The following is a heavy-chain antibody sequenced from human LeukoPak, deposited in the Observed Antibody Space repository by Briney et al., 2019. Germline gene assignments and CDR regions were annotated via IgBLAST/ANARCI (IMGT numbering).Heavy chain of an antibody. J-gene: IGHJ4*02. V-gene: IGHV4-59*13. CDR3: ARGNNRRSFDY. Sequence: SETLSLTCSVSGGSISIYYWSWIRQPPGKGLEWIGYVYYSGTTNYNPSLMSRVTISIDTSKNQFSLKLNSVTAADTAVYYCARGNNRRSFDYWSQGTLVTVSS. CDR2: VYYSGTT. D-gene: IGHD1-14*01. CDR1: GGSISIYY.